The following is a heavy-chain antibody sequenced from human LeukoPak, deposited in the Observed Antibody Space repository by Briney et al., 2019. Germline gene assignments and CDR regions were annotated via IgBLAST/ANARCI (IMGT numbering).Heavy chain of an antibody. Sequence: GGSLRLSCAASGFTVSSNYMSWVRQTPGKGLEWVSFIYSDNTHYSDSVKGRFTISGDNSKNTLYLQMNSLRAEDTAVYYCARRAGAYSHPYDYWGQGTLVTVSS. J-gene: IGHJ4*02. CDR1: GFTVSSNY. CDR3: ARRAGAYSHPYDY. CDR2: IYSDNT. D-gene: IGHD4/OR15-4a*01. V-gene: IGHV3-53*01.